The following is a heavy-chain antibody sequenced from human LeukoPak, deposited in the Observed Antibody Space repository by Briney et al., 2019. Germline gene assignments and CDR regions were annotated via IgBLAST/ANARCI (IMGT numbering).Heavy chain of an antibody. V-gene: IGHV4-39*01. D-gene: IGHD4-17*01. CDR1: GGSISSSSYY. CDR3: ASLTTVTTRWFDP. CDR2: IYYSGST. J-gene: IGHJ5*02. Sequence: SETLSLTCTVSGGSISSSSYYWGWIRQPPGEGLEWIGSIYYSGSTYYNPSLKSRVTISVDTSKNQFSLKLSSVTAADTAVYYCASLTTVTTRWFDPWGQGTLVTVSS.